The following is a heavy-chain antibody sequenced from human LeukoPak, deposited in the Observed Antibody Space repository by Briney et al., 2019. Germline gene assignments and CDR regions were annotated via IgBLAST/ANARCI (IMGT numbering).Heavy chain of an antibody. CDR1: GFTFSSYA. CDR2: ISYDGSNR. J-gene: IGHJ4*02. CDR3: ARDRSRYSYGPLDY. D-gene: IGHD5-18*01. V-gene: IGHV3-30-3*01. Sequence: PERSLRLSCAASGFTFSSYAMHWVRQAPGKGLEWVAVISYDGSNRYYADSVKGRFTISRDNSKNTLYLQMNSLRAEDTAVYYCARDRSRYSYGPLDYWGQGTLVTVSS.